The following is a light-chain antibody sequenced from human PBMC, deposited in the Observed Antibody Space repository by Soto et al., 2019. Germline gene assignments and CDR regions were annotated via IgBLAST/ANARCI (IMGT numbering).Light chain of an antibody. CDR3: SSYLSSDSFVV. J-gene: IGLJ2*01. Sequence: QSALTQPPSASGSPGQSVTISCTGTSSDIGGYNYVSWYQQHPGKAPKLIIYEVYNRPSGVPDRFSGSKSGNTASLTVSGLQAEDEAHYYCSSYLSSDSFVVFGGGTKVTVL. V-gene: IGLV2-8*01. CDR2: EVY. CDR1: SSDIGGYNY.